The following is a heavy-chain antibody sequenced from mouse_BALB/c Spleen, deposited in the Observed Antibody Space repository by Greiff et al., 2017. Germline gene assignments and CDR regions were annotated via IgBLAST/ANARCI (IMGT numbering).Heavy chain of an antibody. CDR1: GYTFTDYW. V-gene: IGHV1-69*01. J-gene: IGHJ4*01. CDR2: IDTSDSYT. D-gene: IGHD2-1*01. CDR3: ARYYGNYDYAMDY. Sequence: VQLQQPGAELVMPGASVKMSCKASGYTFTDYWMHWVKQRAGQGLEWIGAIDTSDSYTSYNQKFKGKATLTVDESSSTAYMQLSSLTSEDSAVYYCARYYGNYDYAMDYWGQGTSVTVSS.